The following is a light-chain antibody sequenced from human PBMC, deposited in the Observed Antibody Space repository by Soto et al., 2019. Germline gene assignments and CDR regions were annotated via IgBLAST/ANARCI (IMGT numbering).Light chain of an antibody. CDR2: DNN. CDR1: SSNIGNNY. Sequence: QCVLTQPPSVSAAPGQKVIISCSGSSSNIGNNYVSWYQHLPGTAPKLLIYDNNKRPSGIPDRFSGTKSGTSATLGITGLQTGDEAHYYCATWDSSLIAGIFGGGTKVTVL. V-gene: IGLV1-51*01. CDR3: ATWDSSLIAGI. J-gene: IGLJ2*01.